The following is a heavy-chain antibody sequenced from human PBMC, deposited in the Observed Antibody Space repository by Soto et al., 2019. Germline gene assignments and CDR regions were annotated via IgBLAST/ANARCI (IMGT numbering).Heavy chain of an antibody. J-gene: IGHJ4*02. Sequence: QVQLQESGPGLVKPSQTLSLTCTVSGDSISSGDHYCGWIRQPPGKGLEWIGYIYYSGTTYSRPSLQSRVTISVDTSKNQFSLKLNSVTAADTAVYYCARGAYSDSSSYFDYWGQGTLVPVSS. V-gene: IGHV4-30-4*01. CDR1: GDSISSGDHY. D-gene: IGHD6-6*01. CDR3: ARGAYSDSSSYFDY. CDR2: IYYSGTT.